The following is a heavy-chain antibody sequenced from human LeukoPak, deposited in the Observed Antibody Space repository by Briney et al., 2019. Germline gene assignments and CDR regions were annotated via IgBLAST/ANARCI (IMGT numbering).Heavy chain of an antibody. CDR1: GGSISSYY. J-gene: IGHJ4*02. CDR2: IYYSGST. D-gene: IGHD6-25*01. Sequence: SETLSLTCTVSGGSISSYYWSWIRQPPGKGLEWIGYIYYSGSTNYNPSLKSRVTISVDTSKNQFSLKLSSVTAADTAVYYCARVKAAMAPYCFDYWGQGTLVTVSS. V-gene: IGHV4-59*01. CDR3: ARVKAAMAPYCFDY.